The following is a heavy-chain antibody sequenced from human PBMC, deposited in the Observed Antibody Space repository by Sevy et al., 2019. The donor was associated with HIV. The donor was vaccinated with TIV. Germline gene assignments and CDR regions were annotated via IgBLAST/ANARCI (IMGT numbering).Heavy chain of an antibody. J-gene: IGHJ4*02. CDR1: GFYFG. V-gene: IGHV3-33*01. Sequence: GGSLRLSCTASGFYFGIHWVRQAPGKGLEWVALIWYDGINKDYADSVKGRFTSSRDNSKNTVFLQMNSLRAEDTGMYYCARWGNSSGIDYWGQGTLVTVSS. D-gene: IGHD3-22*01. CDR2: IWYDGINK. CDR3: ARWGNSSGIDY.